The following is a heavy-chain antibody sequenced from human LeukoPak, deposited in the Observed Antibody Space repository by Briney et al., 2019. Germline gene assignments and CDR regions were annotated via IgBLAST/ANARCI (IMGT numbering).Heavy chain of an antibody. D-gene: IGHD4-11*01. CDR3: AREGYSNYLNWFDP. Sequence: GGSLRLSCAASGFTFNTYTMNWVRQAPGKGLEWVSSITASSTAIYSADSVKDRFTISRDNAKNFLYLQMNSLRAEDTAVYYCAREGYSNYLNWFDPWGQGTLVTVSS. J-gene: IGHJ5*02. CDR1: GFTFNTYT. V-gene: IGHV3-21*01. CDR2: ITASSTAI.